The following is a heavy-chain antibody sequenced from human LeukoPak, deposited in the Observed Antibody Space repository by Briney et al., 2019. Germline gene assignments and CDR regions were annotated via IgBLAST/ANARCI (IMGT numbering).Heavy chain of an antibody. CDR1: GFTFSSYS. D-gene: IGHD5-18*01. J-gene: IGHJ4*02. Sequence: PGGSLRLSCAASGFTFSSYSMHWVRQAPGKGLEWVAVISYDGSNKYYADSVKGRFTISRDNSKNTLYLQMNSLRAEDTAVYYCAKDAGGYGTTDYWGQGTLVTVSS. CDR2: ISYDGSNK. V-gene: IGHV3-30*18. CDR3: AKDAGGYGTTDY.